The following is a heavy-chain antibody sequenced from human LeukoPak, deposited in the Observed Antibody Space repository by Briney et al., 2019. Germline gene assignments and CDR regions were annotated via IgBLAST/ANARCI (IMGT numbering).Heavy chain of an antibody. Sequence: PGGSLRLSCAASGFTVSSNYMSWVRQAPGKGLERVANIKQDGSEKYYVDSVKGRFTISRDNAKNSLYLQMNSLRAEDTAVYYCARETYYDGSGSYREEHWGQGTLVTVSS. CDR2: IKQDGSEK. D-gene: IGHD3-10*01. CDR1: GFTVSSNY. V-gene: IGHV3-7*01. J-gene: IGHJ1*01. CDR3: ARETYYDGSGSYREEH.